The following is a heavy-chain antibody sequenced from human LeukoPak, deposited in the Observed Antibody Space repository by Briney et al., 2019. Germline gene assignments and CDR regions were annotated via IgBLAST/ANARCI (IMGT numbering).Heavy chain of an antibody. Sequence: PGGSLRLSCRASGFTFGDYAITWVRQAPGKGLEWVASINQGGSETYYVESVKGRFTISRDNAMNSFFLQMNSLRAEDTAVYYCARLIGDRTIYDYWGQGTLVTVSS. CDR2: INQGGSET. V-gene: IGHV3-7*01. CDR1: GFTFGDYA. D-gene: IGHD6-6*01. CDR3: ARLIGDRTIYDY. J-gene: IGHJ4*02.